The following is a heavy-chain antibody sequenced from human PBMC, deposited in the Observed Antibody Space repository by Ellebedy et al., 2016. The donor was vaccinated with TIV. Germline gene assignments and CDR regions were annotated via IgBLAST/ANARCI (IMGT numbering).Heavy chain of an antibody. CDR2: VSSDVTGP. V-gene: IGHV3-74*01. Sequence: PGGSLRLSCAASGFTFSNYWMHWVRQVPGKGLEWVSRVSSDVTGPTYADSVMGRFIISRDNAKSTVYLQMFSLRPEDTAVYYCARGVLNSGYYSDYWGRGTLVTVSS. CDR3: ARGVLNSGYYSDY. J-gene: IGHJ4*02. CDR1: GFTFSNYW. D-gene: IGHD3-22*01.